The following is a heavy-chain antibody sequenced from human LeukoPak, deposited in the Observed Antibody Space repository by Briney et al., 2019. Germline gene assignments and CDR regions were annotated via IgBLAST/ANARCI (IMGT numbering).Heavy chain of an antibody. V-gene: IGHV4-59*08. Sequence: SETLSLTCTVSGASISSYYWSWIRQPPGKGLEWIGYTYYSGSTNYNPSLKSRVTISIDTSKSQFSLKLTSVTAADTAVYYCARDQQRAFDIWGQGTMVTVSS. D-gene: IGHD6-13*01. CDR3: ARDQQRAFDI. CDR2: TYYSGST. J-gene: IGHJ3*02. CDR1: GASISSYY.